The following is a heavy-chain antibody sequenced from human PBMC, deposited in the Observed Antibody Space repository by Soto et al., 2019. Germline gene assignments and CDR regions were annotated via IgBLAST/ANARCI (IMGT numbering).Heavy chain of an antibody. J-gene: IGHJ4*02. CDR2: IYYSGST. CDR3: ARVGWRLPYFDY. Sequence: SETLSLTCTVSGGSVSSGSYYWSWIRPPPGNELEWIGYIYYSGSTNYNPSLKSRVTISVDTSKNQFSLKLSSLTAADTAVYYGARVGWRLPYFDYWGQGTLVTVSS. V-gene: IGHV4-61*01. CDR1: GGSVSSGSYY. D-gene: IGHD2-15*01.